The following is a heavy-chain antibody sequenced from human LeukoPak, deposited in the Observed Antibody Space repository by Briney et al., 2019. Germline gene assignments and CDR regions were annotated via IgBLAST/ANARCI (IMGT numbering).Heavy chain of an antibody. CDR2: IYYSGST. CDR1: GGSISSYY. V-gene: IGHV4-59*12. CDR3: ARAGGTYSSSWYGG. D-gene: IGHD6-13*01. Sequence: SETLSLTCTVSGGSISSYYWSWIRQPPGKGLEWIRYIYYSGSTNYNPSLKSRVTISVDTSKNQFSLKLSSVTAPDTAVYYCARAGGTYSSSWYGGWGQGTLVSVSS. J-gene: IGHJ4*02.